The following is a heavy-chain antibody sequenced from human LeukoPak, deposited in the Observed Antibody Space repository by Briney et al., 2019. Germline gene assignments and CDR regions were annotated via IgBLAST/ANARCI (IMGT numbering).Heavy chain of an antibody. CDR2: TYYRSRWYN. V-gene: IGHV6-1*01. Sequence: SQTLSLTCAISGGSVSSNSAAWNWIRQSPSRGLEWLGRTYYRSRWYNDYAVSVKSRITVNPDTSKNQFSLHLNSVTPDDTAVYYCARSADGTLDYWGQGTLVTVSS. D-gene: IGHD6-13*01. J-gene: IGHJ4*02. CDR1: GGSVSSNSAA. CDR3: ARSADGTLDY.